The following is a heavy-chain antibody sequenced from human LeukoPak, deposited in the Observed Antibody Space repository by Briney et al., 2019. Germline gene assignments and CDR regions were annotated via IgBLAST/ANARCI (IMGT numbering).Heavy chain of an antibody. V-gene: IGHV3-30*03. D-gene: IGHD4/OR15-4a*01. Sequence: AGSLTLSCAGSGFTFSSYGMHWVRQAPDKGLEWVAVISYDGSHKYSADSVKGRFTISRDNSKNTLYLQMNSLRTEDTAVYFCSASRPHYGDYYGLDVWGHGTTVTVSS. J-gene: IGHJ6*02. CDR3: SASRPHYGDYYGLDV. CDR2: ISYDGSHK. CDR1: GFTFSSYG.